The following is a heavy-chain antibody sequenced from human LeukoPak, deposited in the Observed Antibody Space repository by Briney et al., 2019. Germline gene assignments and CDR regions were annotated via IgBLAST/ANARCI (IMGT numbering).Heavy chain of an antibody. CDR3: ARGDSGDGSGSYYSFDY. CDR2: IHTSGST. V-gene: IGHV4-4*07. CDR1: GGSMSRNY. Sequence: SETLSLTCSVSGGSMSRNYWSWIRQPAGKGLEWIGRIHTSGSTNYNPSLKSRVTMSVDTSKNQFSLKLSSVTAADTAVYYCARGDSGDGSGSYYSFDYWGQGTLVSVSS. D-gene: IGHD3-10*01. J-gene: IGHJ4*02.